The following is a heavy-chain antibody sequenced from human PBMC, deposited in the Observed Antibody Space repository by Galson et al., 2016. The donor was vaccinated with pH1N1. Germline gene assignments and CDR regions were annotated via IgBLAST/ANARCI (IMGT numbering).Heavy chain of an antibody. CDR1: GFTFTSYA. J-gene: IGHJ4*02. CDR3: ARAVFYDVDLLDYYFDY. D-gene: IGHD2/OR15-2a*01. CDR2: ISNDGSKK. Sequence: SLRLSCAASGFTFTSYALHWVRQAPGKGLEWVAVISNDGSKKYYTDSVKGRFSVSRDNSKNTLYLQMNSLRGDHTAVYYCARAVFYDVDLLDYYFDYWGQGTLVTVSS. V-gene: IGHV3-30*04.